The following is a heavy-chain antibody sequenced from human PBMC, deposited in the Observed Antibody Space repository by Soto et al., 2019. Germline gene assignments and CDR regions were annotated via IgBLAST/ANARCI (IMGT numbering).Heavy chain of an antibody. J-gene: IGHJ4*02. CDR2: IIPILGIA. CDR3: ARDYGGGYCSGGSCSHFDY. D-gene: IGHD2-15*01. CDR1: GGTFSSYT. Sequence: SVKVSCKASGGTFSSYTISWVRQAPGQGLEWMGRIIPILGIANYAQKFQGRVTITADKSTSTAYMELSSLRSEDTAVYYCARDYGGGYCSGGSCSHFDYWGQGTLVTVSS. V-gene: IGHV1-69*04.